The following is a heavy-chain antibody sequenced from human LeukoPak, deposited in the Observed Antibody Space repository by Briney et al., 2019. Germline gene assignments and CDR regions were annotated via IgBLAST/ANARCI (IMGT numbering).Heavy chain of an antibody. J-gene: IGHJ4*02. V-gene: IGHV5-51*01. CDR2: IYPGDSDT. D-gene: IGHD5-24*01. Sequence: GESLKISCKGSGYNFTNYWIGWVRQMPGKGLEWMGIIYPGDSDTTYSPSFQGQVTISADRSISTAYLQWSSLKASDTAMYYCARRRDGYNYVGTDYWGQGTLVTVSS. CDR3: ARRRDGYNYVGTDY. CDR1: GYNFTNYW.